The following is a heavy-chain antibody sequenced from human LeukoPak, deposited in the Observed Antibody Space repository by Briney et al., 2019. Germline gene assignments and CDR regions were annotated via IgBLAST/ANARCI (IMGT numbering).Heavy chain of an antibody. D-gene: IGHD6-13*01. V-gene: IGHV4-4*02. Sequence: SETLSLTCAVSGVSISSSNWWSWVRQPPGKGLEWIGEIYHSGSTNYNPSLKSRVTISVDKSKNQFSLKLSSVTAADTAVYYCARDADMSSWRGEYFQHWGQGTLVTVSS. CDR2: IYHSGST. J-gene: IGHJ1*01. CDR1: GVSISSSNW. CDR3: ARDADMSSWRGEYFQH.